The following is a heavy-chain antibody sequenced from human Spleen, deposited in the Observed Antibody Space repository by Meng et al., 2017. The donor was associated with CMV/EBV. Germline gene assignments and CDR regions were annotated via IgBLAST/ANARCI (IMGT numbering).Heavy chain of an antibody. Sequence: SVKVSCKASGYTFTGYYMHWVRQAPGQGLEWMGGIIPIFGTANYAQKFQGRVTITTDESTSTAYMELSSLRSEDTAVYYCARPQYSGSTGYGMDVWGQGTTVTVSS. V-gene: IGHV1-69*05. J-gene: IGHJ6*02. CDR3: ARPQYSGSTGYGMDV. CDR1: GYTFTGYY. D-gene: IGHD1-26*01. CDR2: IIPIFGTA.